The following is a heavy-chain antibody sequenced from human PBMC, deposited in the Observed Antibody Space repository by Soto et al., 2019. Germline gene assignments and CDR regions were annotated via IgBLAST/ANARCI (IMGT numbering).Heavy chain of an antibody. J-gene: IGHJ6*02. D-gene: IGHD5-12*01. CDR3: VREGVAPYYYYGMDV. Sequence: QVQLVQSGAEVKKPGASVKVSCKASGYTFTRSGISWVRQAPGQGPEWMGWISSYNGDTNYAQTSQGRVTMTTDTSTSTAYMELRSLRSDDTAVYYCVREGVAPYYYYGMDVWGQGTPVTVSS. V-gene: IGHV1-18*01. CDR2: ISSYNGDT. CDR1: GYTFTRSG.